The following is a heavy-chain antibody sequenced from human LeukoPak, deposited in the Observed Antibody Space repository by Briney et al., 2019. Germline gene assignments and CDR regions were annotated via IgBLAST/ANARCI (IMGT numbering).Heavy chain of an antibody. CDR2: ISSSSSTI. CDR3: ARDQNELLWFGDLPTAVDY. V-gene: IGHV3-48*01. D-gene: IGHD3-10*01. CDR1: GFTFSSYS. J-gene: IGHJ4*02. Sequence: VGSLRLSCAASGFTFSSYSMNWVRQAPGKGLEWVSYISSSSSTIYYADSVKGRFTISRDNAKNSLYLQMNSLRAEDTAVYYCARDQNELLWFGDLPTAVDYWGQGTLVTVSS.